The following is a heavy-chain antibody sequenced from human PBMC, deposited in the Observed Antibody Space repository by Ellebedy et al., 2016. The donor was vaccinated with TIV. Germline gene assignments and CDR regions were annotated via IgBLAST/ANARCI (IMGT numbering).Heavy chain of an antibody. CDR3: ARDPALPRGRFDT. Sequence: MPGGSLRLSCSVSGGSVSSTRYYLAWIRQPPGKGLEYIGSVYYSGSAYYTPSLKSRVPVSVDTSKNQFSLNLSSVTAADTAVYYCARDPALPRGRFDTWGQGTLVTVSS. CDR1: GGSVSSTRYY. V-gene: IGHV4-39*07. J-gene: IGHJ5*02. CDR2: VYYSGSA.